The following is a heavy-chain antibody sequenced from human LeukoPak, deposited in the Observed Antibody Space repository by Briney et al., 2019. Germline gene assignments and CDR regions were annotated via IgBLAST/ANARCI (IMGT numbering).Heavy chain of an antibody. V-gene: IGHV1-18*01. Sequence: ASVKVSCKASGYTFTSYGISWLRQAPGQGLEWMGWISAYNGNTNYAQKLQGRVTMTTDTSTSTAYMELRSLRPDDTAVYYCASYGSPFNYYYYMDVWGKGTTVTVSS. CDR1: GYTFTSYG. J-gene: IGHJ6*03. CDR3: ASYGSPFNYYYYMDV. CDR2: ISAYNGNT. D-gene: IGHD2-15*01.